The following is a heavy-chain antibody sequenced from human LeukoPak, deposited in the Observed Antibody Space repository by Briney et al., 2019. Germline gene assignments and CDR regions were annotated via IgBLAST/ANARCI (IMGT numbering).Heavy chain of an antibody. Sequence: VKVSCKASGYTFTGYYMHWVRQAPGQGLEWMGWINPNSGGTNYAQKFQGRVTMTRDTSISTAYMELSRLRSDDTAVYYCASLQLHTDSSFDYWGQGTLVTVSS. CDR2: INPNSGGT. D-gene: IGHD2-15*01. CDR1: GYTFTGYY. CDR3: ASLQLHTDSSFDY. J-gene: IGHJ4*02. V-gene: IGHV1-2*02.